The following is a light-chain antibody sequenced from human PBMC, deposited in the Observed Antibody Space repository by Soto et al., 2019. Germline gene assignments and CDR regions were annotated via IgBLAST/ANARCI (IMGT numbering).Light chain of an antibody. V-gene: IGKV1-39*01. J-gene: IGKJ4*01. CDR3: QQFYSPVLS. CDR1: QNIAEF. Sequence: DVQMTQSPSSLFASIGDRVTLTCRASQNIAEFLNWYQVKSDKGPKLLIYGTSTLQSGVPSRFSGGGSGTEFTLTISNLHPEDFAVYYCQQFYSPVLSFGGGTRVELK. CDR2: GTS.